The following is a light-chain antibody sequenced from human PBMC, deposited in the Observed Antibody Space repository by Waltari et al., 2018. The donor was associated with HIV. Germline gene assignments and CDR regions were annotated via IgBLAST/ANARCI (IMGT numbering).Light chain of an antibody. J-gene: IGLJ2*01. CDR2: TNN. CDR3: AAWDDSLNGVV. Sequence: QSVLTQPPSPSGTPGQRVTISCSGSTSNIGGNTVTWFQQLPGTAPKLLIYTNNQRPAGVPDRFSGSKSGTSASLAFSGLQSEDEADYYCAAWDDSLNGVVFGGGTKLTVL. V-gene: IGLV1-44*01. CDR1: TSNIGGNT.